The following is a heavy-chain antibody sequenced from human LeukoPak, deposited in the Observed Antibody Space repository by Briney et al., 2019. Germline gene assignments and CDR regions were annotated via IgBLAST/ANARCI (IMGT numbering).Heavy chain of an antibody. CDR1: GFTFSSYW. CDR3: ARDRYSSGWFVDY. D-gene: IGHD6-19*01. Sequence: GGSLRLSCAASGFTFSSYWMHWVRQAPGKGLVWVSRINSDGSSTSYADSVKGRFTISRDNAKNTLYLQMSSLRAEDTAVYYCARDRYSSGWFVDYWGQGTLVTVSS. V-gene: IGHV3-74*01. J-gene: IGHJ4*02. CDR2: INSDGSST.